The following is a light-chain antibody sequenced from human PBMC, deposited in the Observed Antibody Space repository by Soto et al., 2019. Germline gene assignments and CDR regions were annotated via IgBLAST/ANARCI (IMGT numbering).Light chain of an antibody. CDR1: QTISTY. V-gene: IGKV1-39*01. J-gene: IGKJ2*01. Sequence: DIQMTQSPSSLSASVGDRVMITCRASQTISTYLNWYQQKPGTAPKLLIYDASTLQSGVPSRFSGSGSGTDFTLTISNLQPEDFATFYCQQSFSRHMYTFGQGTKV. CDR2: DAS. CDR3: QQSFSRHMYT.